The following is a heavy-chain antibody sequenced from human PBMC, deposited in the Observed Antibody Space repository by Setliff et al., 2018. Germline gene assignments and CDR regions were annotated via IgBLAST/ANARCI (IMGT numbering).Heavy chain of an antibody. CDR2: IYHSGSI. CDR3: ARGLEGEDYFYYMDV. D-gene: IGHD2-21*01. V-gene: IGHV4-4*02. CDR1: GGSISSSNW. Sequence: SETLSLTCTVSGGSISSSNWWTWVSQPPGKGLEWTGEIYHSGSINYNPSLKSRVTMSVDKSKNPFSLKLTSVTAADTAVYYCARGLEGEDYFYYMDVWGKGNTVTVSS. J-gene: IGHJ6*03.